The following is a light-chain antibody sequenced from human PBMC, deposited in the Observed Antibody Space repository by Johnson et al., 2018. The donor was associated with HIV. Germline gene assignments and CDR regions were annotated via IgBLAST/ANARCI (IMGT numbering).Light chain of an antibody. V-gene: IGLV1-51*01. CDR1: SSKIGNKY. J-gene: IGLJ1*01. CDR2: DNS. CDR3: GAWDSSLSTFYV. Sequence: QSVLTQPPSVSAAPGQKVTISCSGSSSKIGNKYVSWHQQFPGTAPKVLIYDNSKRPSGIPDRFSGSTSGTSATLVITGLQTGDGADYYCGAWDSSLSTFYVFGPGTRVTVL.